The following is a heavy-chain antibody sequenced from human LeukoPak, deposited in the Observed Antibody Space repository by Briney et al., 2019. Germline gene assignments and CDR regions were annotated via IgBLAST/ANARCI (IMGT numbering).Heavy chain of an antibody. CDR3: ARGSETVSNDY. CDR2: INPNSGGT. D-gene: IGHD4-17*01. J-gene: IGHJ4*02. V-gene: IGHV1-2*02. CDR1: GYAFNDCY. Sequence: ASVKVSCKPSGYAFNDCYMHWVRQAPGQGLEWMGWINPNSGGTNYAQKFQGRVTMTRDTSISTAYMDLSRLTSDDTAVYYCARGSETVSNDYWGQGTLLTVSS.